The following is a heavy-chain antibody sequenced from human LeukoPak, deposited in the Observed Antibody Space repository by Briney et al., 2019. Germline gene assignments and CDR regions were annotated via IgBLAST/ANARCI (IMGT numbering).Heavy chain of an antibody. CDR3: ARDLSKEEDY. J-gene: IGHJ4*02. V-gene: IGHV1-2*02. D-gene: IGHD3-16*02. CDR2: INPKSGGT. CDR1: GYTFTGYY. Sequence: ASVKVSCMASGYTFTGYYMHWVRQPAGQGLEGMGWINPKSGGTNYAQKFQGRVTMTRDTSISTAYMELSRLRSDDTAVYYCARDLSKEEDYWGQGTLVTVSS.